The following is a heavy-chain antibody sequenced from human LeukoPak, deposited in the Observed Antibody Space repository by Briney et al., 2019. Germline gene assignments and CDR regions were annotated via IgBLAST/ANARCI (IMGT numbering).Heavy chain of an antibody. Sequence: GGSLRLSCAASGFTFSSYSMNWVRQAPGKGLEWVSSISSSSYIYYADSVKGRFTISRDNAKNSLYLQMNSLRAEDTAVYYCARGNVGARDYYFDYWGQGTLVTVSS. V-gene: IGHV3-21*01. CDR1: GFTFSSYS. D-gene: IGHD1-26*01. CDR2: ISSSSYI. J-gene: IGHJ4*02. CDR3: ARGNVGARDYYFDY.